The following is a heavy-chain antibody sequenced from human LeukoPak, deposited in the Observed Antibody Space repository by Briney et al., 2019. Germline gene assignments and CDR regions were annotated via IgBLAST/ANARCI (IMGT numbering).Heavy chain of an antibody. CDR2: IYYSGST. V-gene: IGHV4-39*07. J-gene: IGHJ5*02. CDR3: ARDLDILTGSRSFDP. CDR1: SDSISSSSYY. Sequence: PSETLSLTCTVSSDSISSSSYYWGWIRQPPGKGLEWIGTIYYSGSTYYNPSLKSRVTISVDTSKNQFSLKLSSVTAADTAVYYCARDLDILTGSRSFDPWGQGTLVTVSS. D-gene: IGHD3-9*01.